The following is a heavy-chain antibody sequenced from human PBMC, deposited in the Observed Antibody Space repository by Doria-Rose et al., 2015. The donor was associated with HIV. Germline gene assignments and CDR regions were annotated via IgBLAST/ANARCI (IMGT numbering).Heavy chain of an antibody. CDR2: IFADDER. CDR1: GVSLSSPGMG. V-gene: IGHV2-26*01. Sequence: ESGPVLVKPTETLTLTCTVSGVSLSSPGMGVSWIRQPPGKALEWLANIFADDERSYKTSLTSRLTISMDTSKSQVVHTMTDMDPVDTATYYCARIKSSRWYHKYYFDFWGQGTLVIVSA. J-gene: IGHJ4*02. D-gene: IGHD6-13*01. CDR3: ARIKSSRWYHKYYFDF.